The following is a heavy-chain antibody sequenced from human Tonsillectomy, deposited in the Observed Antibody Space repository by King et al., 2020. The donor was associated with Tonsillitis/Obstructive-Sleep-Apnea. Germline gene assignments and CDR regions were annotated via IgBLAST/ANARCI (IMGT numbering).Heavy chain of an antibody. CDR3: ARTGTTPYYYYMDV. J-gene: IGHJ6*03. Sequence: VQLVESGGGLVQPGGSLRLSCAASGFTFTTYAMTWVRQAPGKGLEWVSSISARGISTYYADSVKGRFPVSRDISKNTLYLQMNSLRAEETAVYHCARTGTTPYYYYMDVWGKGTTVTVSS. V-gene: IGHV3-23*04. CDR1: GFTFTTYA. CDR2: ISARGIST. D-gene: IGHD1-1*01.